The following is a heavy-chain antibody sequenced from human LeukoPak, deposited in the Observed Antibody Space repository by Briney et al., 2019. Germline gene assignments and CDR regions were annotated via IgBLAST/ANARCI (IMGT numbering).Heavy chain of an antibody. CDR3: ASNPEDIVVVVAATDY. V-gene: IGHV3-23*01. CDR2: ISGCGGST. D-gene: IGHD2-15*01. CDR1: GFTFSSYA. J-gene: IGHJ4*02. Sequence: SGGSLRLSCAASGFTFSSYALSWVRQAPGKGLEWVSAISGCGGSTYYADSVKGRFTISRDNSKNTLYLQMNSLRAEDTAVYYCASNPEDIVVVVAATDYWGQGTLVTVSS.